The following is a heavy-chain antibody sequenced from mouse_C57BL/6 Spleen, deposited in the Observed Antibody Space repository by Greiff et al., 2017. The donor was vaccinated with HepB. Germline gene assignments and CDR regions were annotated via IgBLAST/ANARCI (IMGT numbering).Heavy chain of an antibody. D-gene: IGHD1-1*01. CDR2: ISSGSSTI. CDR1: GFTFSDYG. Sequence: EVQVVESGGGLVKPGGSLKLSCAASGFTFSDYGMHWVRQAPEKGLEWVAYISSGSSTIYYADTVKGRFTISRDNAKNTLFLQMPSLRSEDTAMYYCARDHYYGSSFDYWGQGTTLTVSS. V-gene: IGHV5-17*01. J-gene: IGHJ2*01. CDR3: ARDHYYGSSFDY.